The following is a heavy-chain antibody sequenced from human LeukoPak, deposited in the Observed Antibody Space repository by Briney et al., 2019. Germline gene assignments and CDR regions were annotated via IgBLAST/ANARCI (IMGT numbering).Heavy chain of an antibody. CDR2: IYYSGST. CDR3: AREPLSIAARYYFDY. D-gene: IGHD6-6*01. V-gene: IGHV4-38-2*02. CDR1: GYSISSGYY. J-gene: IGHJ4*02. Sequence: SETLSLTCTVSGYSISSGYYWGWIRQPPGKGLEWIGSIYYSGSTYYNPSLKSRVTISVDTSKNQFSLKLSSVTAADTAVYYCAREPLSIAARYYFDYWGQGTLVTVSS.